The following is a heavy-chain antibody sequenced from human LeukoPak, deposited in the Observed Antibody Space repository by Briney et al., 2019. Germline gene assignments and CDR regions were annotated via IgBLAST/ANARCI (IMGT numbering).Heavy chain of an antibody. D-gene: IGHD3-10*01. V-gene: IGHV3-30*02. Sequence: GGSLRLSCAASGFTFSSYAMHWVRQAPGKGLEWVAFIRYDGSNKYYADSVKGRFTISRDNAKNSLYLQMNSLRAEDTAVYYCARAGFQIDYWGQGTLVTVSS. CDR3: ARAGFQIDY. J-gene: IGHJ4*02. CDR1: GFTFSSYA. CDR2: IRYDGSNK.